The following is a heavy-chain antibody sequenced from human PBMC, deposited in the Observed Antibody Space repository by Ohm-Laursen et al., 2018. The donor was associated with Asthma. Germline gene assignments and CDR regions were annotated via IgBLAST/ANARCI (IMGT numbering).Heavy chain of an antibody. Sequence: GSLRLSCAASEFTFSLYSMNWVRQAPGKGLEWVSYISSSSSTIYYADSVKGRFTISRDSAKNSLYLQMNNLRAEDAAIYYCAREWGGMDVWGQGTTVTVSS. J-gene: IGHJ6*02. CDR3: AREWGGMDV. CDR2: ISSSSSTI. CDR1: EFTFSLYS. V-gene: IGHV3-48*01. D-gene: IGHD3-16*01.